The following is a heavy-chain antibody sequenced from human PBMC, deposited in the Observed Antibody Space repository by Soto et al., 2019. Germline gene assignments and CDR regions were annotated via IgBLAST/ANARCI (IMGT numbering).Heavy chain of an antibody. V-gene: IGHV3-7*01. CDR2: IKQDGSEK. CDR1: GFNFSDHW. J-gene: IGHJ3*01. D-gene: IGHD3-22*01. Sequence: VRPQRLSYAASGFNFSDHWMSWVRQAPGKGLEWVANIKQDGSEKYYVDSVKGRFTISRDNAKNSLYLQMNSLRAEDTAVYYCARDQLYYNDISGRPLNAFDVWGQGTMVTVSS. CDR3: ARDQLYYNDISGRPLNAFDV.